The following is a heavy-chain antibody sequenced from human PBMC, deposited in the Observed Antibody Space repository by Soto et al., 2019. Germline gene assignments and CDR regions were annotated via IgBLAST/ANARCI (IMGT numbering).Heavy chain of an antibody. V-gene: IGHV3-30*18. D-gene: IGHD6-19*01. CDR1: DFVFSSVW. CDR3: AKDSAEYSSGFIGYFDF. J-gene: IGHJ4*02. Sequence: PGGSLRLSFKASDFVFSSVWMSWVRQAPGKGLEWVAVIKYDGSEKYYADSVRGRFTISRDNSKNTLYLQMNSLRAEDTAVYFCAKDSAEYSSGFIGYFDFWGQGTLVTVSS. CDR2: IKYDGSEK.